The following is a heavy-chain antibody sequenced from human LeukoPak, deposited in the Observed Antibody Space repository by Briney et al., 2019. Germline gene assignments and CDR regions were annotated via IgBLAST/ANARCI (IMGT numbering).Heavy chain of an antibody. Sequence: GGSLRLSCAASGFTFNNYAMSWVRQAPGKGLEWVSVISGSGATTFYADSVKGRFTISRDNSKNTLYLQMNSLRAEDTAVYYCAKVGHYYGSGSPLYYFDYWGQGTLVTVSS. CDR1: GFTFNNYA. V-gene: IGHV3-23*01. CDR2: ISGSGATT. CDR3: AKVGHYYGSGSPLYYFDY. J-gene: IGHJ4*02. D-gene: IGHD3-10*01.